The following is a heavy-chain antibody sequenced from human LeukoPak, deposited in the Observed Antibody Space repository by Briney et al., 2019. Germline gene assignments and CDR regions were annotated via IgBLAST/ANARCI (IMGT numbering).Heavy chain of an antibody. CDR3: ARDHIATAGYRHFDY. V-gene: IGHV4-31*03. Sequence: SQTLSLTCTVSGGSISSGAYYWSWIRQHPGKGLEWIGYIYYSVSTYYNPSLKSRVTISVDTSKNQFSLRLSSVTAADTAVYYCARDHIATAGYRHFDYWGQGTLVTVSS. CDR1: GGSISSGAYY. J-gene: IGHJ4*02. CDR2: IYYSVST. D-gene: IGHD6-13*01.